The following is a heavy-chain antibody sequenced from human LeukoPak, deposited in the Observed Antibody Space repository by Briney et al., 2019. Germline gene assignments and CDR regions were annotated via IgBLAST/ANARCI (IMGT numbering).Heavy chain of an antibody. CDR2: IYTSGST. V-gene: IGHV4-61*02. D-gene: IGHD3-22*01. J-gene: IGHJ4*02. CDR3: ARTYDTTRRDY. Sequence: PSETLSLTCTVSGGSISSGSYYWSWIRQPAGKGLEWIGRIYTSGSTNYNPSLKSRVTISVDTSKNQCSLKLSSVTAADTAVYYCARTYDTTRRDYWGQGTLVTVSS. CDR1: GGSISSGSYY.